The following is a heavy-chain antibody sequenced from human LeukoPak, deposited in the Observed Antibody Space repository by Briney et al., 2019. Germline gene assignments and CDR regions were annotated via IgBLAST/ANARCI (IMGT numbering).Heavy chain of an antibody. V-gene: IGHV1-69*13. CDR1: GGTFSSYA. J-gene: IGHJ3*02. CDR2: IIPIFGTA. CDR3: ARGGYSYGYGNAFDI. Sequence: SVKVSCKASGGTFSSYAISWVRQAPGQGREWMGGIIPIFGTANYAQKFQGRVTITADESTSTAYMELSSLRSEDTAVYYCARGGYSYGYGNAFDIWGQGTMVTVSS. D-gene: IGHD5-18*01.